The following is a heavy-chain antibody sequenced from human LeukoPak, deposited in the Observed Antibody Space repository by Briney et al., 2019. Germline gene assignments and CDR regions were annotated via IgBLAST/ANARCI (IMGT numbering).Heavy chain of an antibody. V-gene: IGHV4-61*02. CDR2: IYTSGST. Sequence: SETLSLTCTVSGGSISSGSYYWSWIRQPAGKGLEWIGRIYTSGSTNYNPSLKSRVTISVDTSKNQFSLKLSSVTAADTAVYYCARDTRLYDSSGYSYFDYWGQGTLVTVSS. CDR3: ARDTRLYDSSGYSYFDY. CDR1: GGSISSGSYY. J-gene: IGHJ4*02. D-gene: IGHD3-22*01.